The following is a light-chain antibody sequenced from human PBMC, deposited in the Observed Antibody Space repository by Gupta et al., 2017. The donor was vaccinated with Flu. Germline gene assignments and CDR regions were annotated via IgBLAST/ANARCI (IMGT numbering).Light chain of an antibody. CDR3: SAYTVDNILV. CDR1: ISDIVDYNF. J-gene: IGLJ3*02. Sequence: QSALTHPASVSGSPGQSITISCTGTISDIVDYNFVSWDQQHPGKAPKLMIYEVSKRPSGLSDRFSGSKSGNTASLSISGLQTEDEADYYCSAYTVDNILVFGGGTKLTVL. CDR2: EVS. V-gene: IGLV2-14*01.